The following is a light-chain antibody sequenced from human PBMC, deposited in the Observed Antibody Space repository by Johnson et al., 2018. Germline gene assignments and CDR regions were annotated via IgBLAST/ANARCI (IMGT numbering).Light chain of an antibody. CDR2: ENN. CDR3: GTWDSSLSAGNV. Sequence: QSVLTQPPSVSAAPGQKVTISCSGSSSNIGNNYVSWYQQLPGTAPKLLIYENNKRPSGIPDRFSGSKSGPSATLGITGIPTGDEADYYCGTWDSSLSAGNVFGTGTKVTVL. V-gene: IGLV1-51*02. CDR1: SSNIGNNY. J-gene: IGLJ1*01.